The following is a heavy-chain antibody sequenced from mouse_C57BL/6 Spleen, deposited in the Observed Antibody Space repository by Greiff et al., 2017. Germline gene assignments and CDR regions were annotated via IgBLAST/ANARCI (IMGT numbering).Heavy chain of an antibody. CDR2: IDPENGDT. J-gene: IGHJ3*01. CDR3: TTEYLLRAY. V-gene: IGHV14-4*01. Sequence: EVQLQQSGAELVRPGASVKLSCTASGFNIKDDYMHWVKQRPEQGLEWIGWIDPENGDTEYASKFQGKATITADTSSNTAYLQLSSLTSEDTAVYYCTTEYLLRAYWGQGTLVTVSA. CDR1: GFNIKDDY. D-gene: IGHD5-1*01.